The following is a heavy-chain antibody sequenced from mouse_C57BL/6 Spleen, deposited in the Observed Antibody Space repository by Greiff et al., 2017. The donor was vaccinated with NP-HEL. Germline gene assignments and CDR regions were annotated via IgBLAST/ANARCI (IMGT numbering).Heavy chain of an antibody. Sequence: QVTLKECGPGILQSSQTLSLTCSFSGFSLSTSGMGVSWIRQPSGKGLEWLAHIYWDDDKRYNPSLKSRLTISKDTSRNQVFLKLTSVDTADTATYYCARDYYSNSLLPGDYWGQGTSVTVSS. CDR2: IYWDDDK. V-gene: IGHV8-12*01. CDR1: GFSLSTSGMG. D-gene: IGHD2-5*01. CDR3: ARDYYSNSLLPGDY. J-gene: IGHJ4*01.